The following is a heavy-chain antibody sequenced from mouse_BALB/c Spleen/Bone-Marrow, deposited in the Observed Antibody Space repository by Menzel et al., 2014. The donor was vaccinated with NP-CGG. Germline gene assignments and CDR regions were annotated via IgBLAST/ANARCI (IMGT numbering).Heavy chain of an antibody. CDR3: ARWYRDPHFAMDY. D-gene: IGHD2-14*01. V-gene: IGHV1-80*01. J-gene: IGHJ4*01. CDR2: IYPGDGDT. Sequence: QVQLQQSGAELVRPGSSVEISCKASGYAFSSYWMNWVKQRPGQGLEWIGQIYPGDGDTNYNGNFKDKATLTVDRSSSTAFMQLSSLTSEDSAVYFCARWYRDPHFAMDYWGPGTSVTVSS. CDR1: GYAFSSYW.